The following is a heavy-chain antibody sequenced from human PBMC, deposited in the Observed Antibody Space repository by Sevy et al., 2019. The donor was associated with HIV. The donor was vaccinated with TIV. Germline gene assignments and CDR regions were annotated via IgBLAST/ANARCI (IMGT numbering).Heavy chain of an antibody. D-gene: IGHD2-15*01. CDR3: ARDGWTKPHDY. J-gene: IGHJ4*02. CDR1: GFTFSKYS. V-gene: IGHV3-23*01. CDR2: LSFGCGEI. Sequence: GGYLRLYCAASGFTFSKYSMSWVRQPPGKGLEWVSTLSFGCGEINYADSVKGRFTISIDNSKSSVYLQMNNLRPEDTAVYYCARDGWTKPHDYWGQGTLVTVSS.